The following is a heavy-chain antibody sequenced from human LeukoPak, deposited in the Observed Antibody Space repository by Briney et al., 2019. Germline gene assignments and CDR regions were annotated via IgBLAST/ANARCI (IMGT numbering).Heavy chain of an antibody. Sequence: SQTLSLTCTVSGDSISSGGYYWSWIRQHPGKGLEWIGYIYYSGSTYYNPSLRSRVTISVDMSKNQFSLKLNSVTAADTAVYYCARFYGGNSGMLPRATFDIWGQGTMVTVSS. CDR1: GDSISSGGYY. CDR2: IYYSGST. D-gene: IGHD4-23*01. CDR3: ARFYGGNSGMLPRATFDI. J-gene: IGHJ3*02. V-gene: IGHV4-31*03.